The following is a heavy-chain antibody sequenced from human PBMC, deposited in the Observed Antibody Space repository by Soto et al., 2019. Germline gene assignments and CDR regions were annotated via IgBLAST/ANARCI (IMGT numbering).Heavy chain of an antibody. Sequence: GGSLRLSCAASGFTFSSYGMHWVRQAPGKGLEWVAVISYDGSNKYYADSVKGRFTISRDNSKNTLYLQMNSLRAEDTAVYYCAKPSWFDPWGQGTLVTVSS. CDR1: GFTFSSYG. CDR2: ISYDGSNK. CDR3: AKPSWFDP. J-gene: IGHJ5*02. V-gene: IGHV3-30*18.